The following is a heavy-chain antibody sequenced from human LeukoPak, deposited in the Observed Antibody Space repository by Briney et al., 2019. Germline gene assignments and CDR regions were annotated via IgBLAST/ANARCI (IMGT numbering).Heavy chain of an antibody. J-gene: IGHJ4*02. CDR3: AKGLGSGVRGTFDY. V-gene: IGHV3-21*04. D-gene: IGHD3-10*01. CDR2: ISSSSNYI. CDR1: GLTFSSYN. Sequence: GGSLRLSCAASGLTFSSYNMNWVRQAPGKGLEWVSFISSSSNYIYYTDSVKGRFTISRDNSKNTLYLQMNSLRADDTAGYYCAKGLGSGVRGTFDYWGQGTLVPVSS.